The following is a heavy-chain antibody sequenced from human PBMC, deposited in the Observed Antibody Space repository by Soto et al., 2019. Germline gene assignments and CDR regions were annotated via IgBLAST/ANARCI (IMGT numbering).Heavy chain of an antibody. V-gene: IGHV3-23*01. CDR2: IIGNSGTT. J-gene: IGHJ4*01. D-gene: IGHD5-18*01. Sequence: WGSLRLSCVASGFSFSSYDMSWVRQAPGKGLEWGSFIIGNSGTTYYADSVKGRFTISRDNSKNTLYLQMSRLGAEDTAAYYWAKGSTYSFYFDHCGQVTLGTVSS. CDR3: AKGSTYSFYFDH. CDR1: GFSFSSYD.